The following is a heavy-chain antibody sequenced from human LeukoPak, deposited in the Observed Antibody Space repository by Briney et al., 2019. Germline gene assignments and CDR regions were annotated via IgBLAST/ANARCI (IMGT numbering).Heavy chain of an antibody. Sequence: GGSLRLSCPASGFTFSSYARSWVRQAPGEGLEWLSAISGSGGSTYYADSVKGRFTISRDNSKNTLYLQMNSLRAEDTAVYYCAKGSGDSSGYYYAHYYYYIDVWGKRTTVTVSS. CDR3: AKGSGDSSGYYYAHYYYYIDV. CDR2: ISGSGGST. V-gene: IGHV3-23*01. CDR1: GFTFSSYA. J-gene: IGHJ6*03. D-gene: IGHD3-22*01.